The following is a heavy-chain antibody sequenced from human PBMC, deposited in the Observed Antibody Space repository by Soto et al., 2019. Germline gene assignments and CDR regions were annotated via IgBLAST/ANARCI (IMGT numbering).Heavy chain of an antibody. CDR1: GGSISLYY. V-gene: IGHV4-59*01. J-gene: IGHJ4*02. CDR2: IYYSGST. CDR3: VRDYGITARPGRLGFDY. D-gene: IGHD6-6*01. Sequence: SETLSLTCTVSGGSISLYYWSWVRQPPGKGLEWIGYIYYSGSTSYNPSLKSRVTISVDTSKNQFSLKLNSVTAADTAVYYCVRDYGITARPGRLGFDYWGQGTLVTVSS.